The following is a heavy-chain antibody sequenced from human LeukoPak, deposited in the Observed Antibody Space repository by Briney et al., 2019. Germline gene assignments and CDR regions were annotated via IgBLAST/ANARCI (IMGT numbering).Heavy chain of an antibody. CDR1: GDSISSYY. Sequence: MPSETLSLTCTVSGDSISSYYWSWIRQPAGKGLEWIGRIHPSGSTNYNPSLESRVTLSVDTSKNEFSLKLSSVTAADTAVYYCARGPPPDLDYWGRGTLVTVSS. V-gene: IGHV4-4*07. CDR2: IHPSGST. J-gene: IGHJ4*02. CDR3: ARGPPPDLDY.